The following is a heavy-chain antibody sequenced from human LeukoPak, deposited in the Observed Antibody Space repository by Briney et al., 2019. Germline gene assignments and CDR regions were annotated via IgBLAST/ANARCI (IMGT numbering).Heavy chain of an antibody. CDR3: AKDPGSEQRQWLVPGY. D-gene: IGHD6-19*01. V-gene: IGHV3-30*18. J-gene: IGHJ4*02. CDR2: ISYDGSNK. CDR1: GFTFSSYG. Sequence: GGSLRLSCAASGFTFSSYGMHWVRQAPGKGLEWVAVISYDGSNKYYADSVKGRFTISRDNSKNTLYLQMNSLRAEDTAVYYCAKDPGSEQRQWLVPGYWGQGTLVTVSS.